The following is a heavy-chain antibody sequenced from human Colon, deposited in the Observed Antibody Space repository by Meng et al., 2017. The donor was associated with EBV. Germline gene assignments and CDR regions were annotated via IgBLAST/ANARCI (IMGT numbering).Heavy chain of an antibody. CDR3: ARNGDYNPGLY. D-gene: IGHD4-17*01. CDR1: GASISNNW. V-gene: IGHV4-4*02. J-gene: IGHJ4*02. Sequence: QDQAQGPGPVLVTPSGTRSLPCAVSGASISNNWWSWVRQPPGKGLEWIGEIYHSGTTNYNPSLRSRVTMSVDKSKNQFSLQLTSVTAADTAVYYCARNGDYNPGLYWGQGTLVTVSS. CDR2: IYHSGTT.